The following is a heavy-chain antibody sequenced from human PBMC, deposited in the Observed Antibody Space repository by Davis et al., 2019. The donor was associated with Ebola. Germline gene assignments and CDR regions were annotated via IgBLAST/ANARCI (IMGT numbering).Heavy chain of an antibody. V-gene: IGHV7-4-1*02. D-gene: IGHD6-13*01. CDR3: AREPYSSSWDPFDY. CDR1: GYTFTSYA. Sequence: AASVKVSCKASGYTFTSYAMNWVRQAPGQGLDWMGCINTKTGNPTYAQGFTGRFVFSLDTSVSTAFLQISSLKAEDTAFYYCAREPYSSSWDPFDYWSQGTLVTVSS. CDR2: INTKTGNP. J-gene: IGHJ4*02.